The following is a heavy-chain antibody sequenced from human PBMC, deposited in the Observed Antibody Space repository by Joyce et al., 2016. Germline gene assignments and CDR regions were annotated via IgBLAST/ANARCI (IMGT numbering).Heavy chain of an antibody. V-gene: IGHV4-59*11. D-gene: IGHD7-27*01. J-gene: IGHJ6*02. Sequence: QVQLQESGPGLVKPSETLSLTCTVSGGTISIHYWRCIRQPPGKRLEWMGYIYYSGSTNYNPSLKSLVTISVDTSKNQCSQKLRSVSAADTAVYYCARGLGTPYGMDVWGQGTTVTVSS. CDR3: ARGLGTPYGMDV. CDR1: GGTISIHY. CDR2: IYYSGST.